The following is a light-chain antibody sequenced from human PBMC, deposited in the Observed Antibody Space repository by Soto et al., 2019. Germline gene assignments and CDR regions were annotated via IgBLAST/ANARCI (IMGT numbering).Light chain of an antibody. J-gene: IGKJ3*01. CDR3: QQSYSSPFT. V-gene: IGKV1-39*01. CDR1: QTISKY. Sequence: DIQMTQSPSSLSASVGDRVTITCRASQTISKYLNWYQQKPGKAPRLLIYPASSLQSGVPSRFSGSGSGTDFTLTISSLEPEDFATYYCQQSYSSPFTFGPGTKVDIK. CDR2: PAS.